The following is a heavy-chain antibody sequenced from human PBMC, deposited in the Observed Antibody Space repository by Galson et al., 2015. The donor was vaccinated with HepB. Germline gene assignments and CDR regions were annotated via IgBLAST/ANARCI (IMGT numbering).Heavy chain of an antibody. CDR3: AKSHSGSYYSAFDI. Sequence: SLRLSCAASAFTFNNYAMSWVRQAPGKGLEWVSGISGSGASTYYADSVKGRFTISRDNSKNTLYLQMNSLSAEDTAVYYCAKSHSGSYYSAFDIWGQGTMVTVSS. D-gene: IGHD1-26*01. CDR2: ISGSGAST. CDR1: AFTFNNYA. J-gene: IGHJ3*02. V-gene: IGHV3-23*01.